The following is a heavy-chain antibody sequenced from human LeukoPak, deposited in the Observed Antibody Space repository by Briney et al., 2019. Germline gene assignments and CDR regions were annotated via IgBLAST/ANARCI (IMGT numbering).Heavy chain of an antibody. D-gene: IGHD3-22*01. CDR1: GASINSYY. CDR3: AGGLYYYDSSGYLPFSQNDAFDI. CDR2: ISNTGTT. J-gene: IGHJ3*02. V-gene: IGHV4-59*07. Sequence: SDTLSLTCTVSGASINSYYWSWLRQPPGEGLEWIGHISNTGTTNHNPSLKSRVSISVDTSKNQFSLRLNSVTAADTAVYYCAGGLYYYDSSGYLPFSQNDAFDIWGQGAMVTVSS.